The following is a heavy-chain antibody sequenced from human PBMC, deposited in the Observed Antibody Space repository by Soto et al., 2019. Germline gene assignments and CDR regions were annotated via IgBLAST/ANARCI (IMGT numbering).Heavy chain of an antibody. CDR2: IYPGDSET. V-gene: IGHV5-51*01. Sequence: PGESLKISCKGSGYTFTNYWIGWVLQMPGKGLEWMGIIYPGDSETRYSPSFQGQVTMSADKSISTAYLQWSSLKASDSAMYYCARKYYYGAGTLDYWGQGTLVTVSS. CDR1: GYTFTNYW. D-gene: IGHD3-10*01. J-gene: IGHJ4*02. CDR3: ARKYYYGAGTLDY.